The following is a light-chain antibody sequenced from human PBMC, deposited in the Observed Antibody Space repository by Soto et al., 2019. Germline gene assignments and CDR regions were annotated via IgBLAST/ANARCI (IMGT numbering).Light chain of an antibody. CDR2: AAS. CDR1: RDVGSD. V-gene: IGKV1-6*01. CDR3: LQDYGDSWT. J-gene: IGKJ1*01. Sequence: QMTQSPSSLSASVGEKIIITCRASRDVGSDVSWYQQKPGQAPKLLIYAASNLYTGVPSRFSGSRSGTEFTLTISSLQPEDFASYYCLQDYGDSWTLGQGTNVDIK.